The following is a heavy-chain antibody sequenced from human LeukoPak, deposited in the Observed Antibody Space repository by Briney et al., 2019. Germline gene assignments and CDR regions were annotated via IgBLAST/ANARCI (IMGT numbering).Heavy chain of an antibody. CDR1: GYTFTGYY. Sequence: ASVKVSCKSSGYTFTGYYMHWVRQAPGQGLEWMGWINPNSGGTNYAQKFQGGVTMTRDTSISTAYMELSRLRSDDTAVYYCACRPSGSYYRLDYWGQGTLVTVSS. CDR3: ACRPSGSYYRLDY. CDR2: INPNSGGT. D-gene: IGHD3-10*01. J-gene: IGHJ4*02. V-gene: IGHV1-2*02.